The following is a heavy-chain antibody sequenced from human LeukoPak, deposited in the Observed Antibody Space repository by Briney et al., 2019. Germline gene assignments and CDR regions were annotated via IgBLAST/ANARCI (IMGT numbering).Heavy chain of an antibody. CDR1: GFTFSSYN. CDR3: ARDTTGYSTSYFDY. V-gene: IGHV3-21*01. Sequence: GGSLRLSCAASGFTFSSYNMNWVRQAPGKGLEWVSSISSSSSYIYYADSVKGRFTISRDNAKNSLYLQMNSLRAEDTAVYYCARDTTGYSTSYFDYWGQGTLVTVSS. CDR2: ISSSSSYI. J-gene: IGHJ4*02. D-gene: IGHD3-9*01.